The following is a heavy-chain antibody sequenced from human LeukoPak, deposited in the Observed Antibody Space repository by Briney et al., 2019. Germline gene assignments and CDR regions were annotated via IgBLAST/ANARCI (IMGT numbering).Heavy chain of an antibody. CDR2: TSSRSIYI. J-gene: IGHJ3*02. Sequence: PGGSLRLSCAPSGFTFSVYTMNGVRRAPGKGLDGVSSTSSRSIYIYYADSVKGRFTIYRDNAKNSLYLQMHSLRADDTAVYNCARAREPQYYYDSGGYADGFDIWGQGTMVSVSS. V-gene: IGHV3-21*01. CDR1: GFTFSVYT. D-gene: IGHD3-22*01. CDR3: ARAREPQYYYDSGGYADGFDI.